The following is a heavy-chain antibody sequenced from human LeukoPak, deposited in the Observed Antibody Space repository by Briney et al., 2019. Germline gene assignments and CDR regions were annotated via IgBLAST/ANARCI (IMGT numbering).Heavy chain of an antibody. CDR3: ARGIVVVVAANGGDWFDP. Sequence: SVKVSCKASGGTFSSYAISWVRQAPGQGLEWMGGIIPIFGTANYAQKFQGRVTMTRDTSISTAYMELSRLRSDDTAVYYCARGIVVVVAANGGDWFDPWGQGTLVTVSS. D-gene: IGHD2-15*01. J-gene: IGHJ5*01. CDR1: GGTFSSYA. CDR2: IIPIFGTA. V-gene: IGHV1-69*05.